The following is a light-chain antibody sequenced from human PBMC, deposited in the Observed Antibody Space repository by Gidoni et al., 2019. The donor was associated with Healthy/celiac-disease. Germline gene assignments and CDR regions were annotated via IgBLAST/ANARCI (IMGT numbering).Light chain of an antibody. CDR1: QSVSSSY. J-gene: IGKJ1*01. CDR2: GAS. Sequence: DIVLPQSPGTLSLSPGEGATLSCRASQSVSSSYLAWYQQKPGQAPRLLIYGASSRATGIPDRFSGSGSGTDVTRTISRLEPEDFAVYYCQQYGSSPVAFGQGTKVEIK. CDR3: QQYGSSPVA. V-gene: IGKV3-20*01.